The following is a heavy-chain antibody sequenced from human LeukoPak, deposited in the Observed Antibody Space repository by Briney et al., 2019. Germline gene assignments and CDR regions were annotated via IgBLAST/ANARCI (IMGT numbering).Heavy chain of an antibody. CDR1: GFTFSSYA. V-gene: IGHV3-48*01. CDR3: ARRLYSSGWVDY. Sequence: PGGSLRLSCAASGFTFSSYAMSWVRQAPGKGLEWVSSISSSSSTIYYADSVKGRFTISRDNAKNSLYLQMNSLRAEDTAVYYCARRLYSSGWVDYWGQGALVTVSS. CDR2: ISSSSSTI. J-gene: IGHJ4*02. D-gene: IGHD6-19*01.